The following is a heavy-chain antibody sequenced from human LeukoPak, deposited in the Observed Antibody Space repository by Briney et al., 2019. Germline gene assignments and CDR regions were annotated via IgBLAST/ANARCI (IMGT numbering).Heavy chain of an antibody. CDR3: ARESTYHGSGTGWFDP. CDR2: IYSRVNL. CDR1: GGSMTSHL. Sequence: SETLSLTCTVSGGSMTSHLWSWVRQPAGMGLEWIGHIYSRVNLDYNPSLKSRVSMSIDTSKKQFSLTLNSVTAADPAVYFCARESTYHGSGTGWFDPWGQGTLVTVSS. D-gene: IGHD3-10*01. V-gene: IGHV4-4*07. J-gene: IGHJ5*02.